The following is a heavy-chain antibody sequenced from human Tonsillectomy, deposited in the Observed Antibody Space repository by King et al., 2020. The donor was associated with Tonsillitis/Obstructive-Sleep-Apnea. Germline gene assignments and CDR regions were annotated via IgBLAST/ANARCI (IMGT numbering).Heavy chain of an antibody. CDR1: GGSISSYY. CDR2: IYYSGST. Sequence: QLQLQESGPGLVKPSETLSLTCTVSGGSISSYYWSWIRQPPGKGLAWIGYIYYSGSTNYNPSLKSRVTISVDTSKNQFSLKLSSVTAADTAVYYCAREGGDSSAAAFDIWGQGTMVTVSS. J-gene: IGHJ3*02. CDR3: AREGGDSSAAAFDI. V-gene: IGHV4-59*12. D-gene: IGHD3-22*01.